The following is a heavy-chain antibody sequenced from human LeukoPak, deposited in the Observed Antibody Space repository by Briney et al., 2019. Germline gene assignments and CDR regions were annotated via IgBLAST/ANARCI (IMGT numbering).Heavy chain of an antibody. J-gene: IGHJ1*01. V-gene: IGHV3-9*01. D-gene: IGHD2-2*02. CDR3: AREVYCSSTSCYTGYFQH. CDR2: ISWNSGSI. CDR1: GFTFDDYA. Sequence: AGRSLRLSCAASGFTFDDYAMHWVRQAPGKGLEWVSGISWNSGSIGYADSVKGRFTISRDNAKNSLYLQMNSLRAEDTAVYYCAREVYCSSTSCYTGYFQHWGQGTLVTVSS.